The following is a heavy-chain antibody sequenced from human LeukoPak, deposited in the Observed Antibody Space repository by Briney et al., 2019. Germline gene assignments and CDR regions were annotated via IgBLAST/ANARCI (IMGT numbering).Heavy chain of an antibody. D-gene: IGHD4-17*01. CDR2: ITSSGTTT. CDR1: GFTFSDHY. CDR3: ARDPDYSDPV. V-gene: IGHV3-11*01. J-gene: IGHJ4*02. Sequence: GGSLRLSCEASGFTFSDHYMSWFRLSPGKGLEWLSYITSSGTTTDYADSVKGRFTISRDNAKSSLYLQMNSLRPEDTAVYYCARDPDYSDPVWGQGTPVTVSS.